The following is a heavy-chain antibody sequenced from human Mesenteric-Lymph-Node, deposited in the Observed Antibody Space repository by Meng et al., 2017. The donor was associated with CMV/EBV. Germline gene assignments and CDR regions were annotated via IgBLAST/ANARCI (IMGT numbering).Heavy chain of an antibody. Sequence: GESLKISCAASGFTFSSYAMHWVRQAPGKGLEWVAVISYDGSNKYYADSVKGRFTISRDNSKNTLYLQMNSLRAEDTAVYYCARDRGLVPDAFDIWGQGTMVTVSS. CDR1: GFTFSSYA. J-gene: IGHJ3*02. V-gene: IGHV3-30*04. CDR2: ISYDGSNK. D-gene: IGHD3/OR15-3a*01. CDR3: ARDRGLVPDAFDI.